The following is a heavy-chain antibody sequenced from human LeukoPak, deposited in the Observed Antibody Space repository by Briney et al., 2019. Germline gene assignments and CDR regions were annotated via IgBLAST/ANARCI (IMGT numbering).Heavy chain of an antibody. D-gene: IGHD3-22*01. CDR3: AADSSGYYYYFQH. CDR1: GGSISSGGYS. CDR2: IYHSGST. V-gene: IGHV4-30-2*01. J-gene: IGHJ1*01. Sequence: SQTLSLTCAVSGGSISSGGYSWSWIRQPPGKGLEWIGYIYHSGSTYYNPSLKSRVTISVDRSKNQFSLELSSVTAADTAVYYCAADSSGYYYYFQHWGQGTLVTVSS.